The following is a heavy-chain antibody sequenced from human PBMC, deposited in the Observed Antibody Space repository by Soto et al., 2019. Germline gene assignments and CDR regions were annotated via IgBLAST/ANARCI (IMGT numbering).Heavy chain of an antibody. V-gene: IGHV3-11*01. CDR1: GFTSWDYD. D-gene: IGHD2-2*02. J-gene: IGHJ3*02. Sequence: GGALRLSCAASGFTSWDYDMSWIRQAPGKGLEWVSYISRSGNTMYYGDYVKGRFTISRDNAENSVFLQMISLRAEDTAVYYCVREGRSSTSCNTGCAFDIWGQGTMVTVSS. CDR2: ISRSGNTM. CDR3: VREGRSSTSCNTGCAFDI.